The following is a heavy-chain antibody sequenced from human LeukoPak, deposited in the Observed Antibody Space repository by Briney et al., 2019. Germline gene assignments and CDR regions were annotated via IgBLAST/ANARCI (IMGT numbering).Heavy chain of an antibody. CDR1: GFTFSDYN. CDR3: ARVITMVRGVIILAYYFDY. J-gene: IGHJ4*02. CDR2: IYSGGST. Sequence: GGSLRLSCAASGFTFSDYNMSWVRQAPGKGLEWVSVIYSGGSTYYADSVKGRFTISRDNSKNTLYLQMNSLRAEDTAVYYCARVITMVRGVIILAYYFDYWGQGTLVTVSS. V-gene: IGHV3-66*01. D-gene: IGHD3-10*01.